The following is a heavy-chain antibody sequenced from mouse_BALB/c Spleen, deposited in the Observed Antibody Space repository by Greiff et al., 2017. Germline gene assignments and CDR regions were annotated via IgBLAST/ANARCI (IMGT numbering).Heavy chain of an antibody. CDR1: GFSFTSYG. Sequence: VQLQESGPGLVPPSQCLSISCTASGFSFTSYGVHWVRQPPGKGLEWLGVIWAGGSTNYNSALMSRLSISKDNSKSQIFLKMNSLQTDDTAMYYCAREECGNGFDYWGQGTTLTVSS. J-gene: IGHJ2*01. CDR3: AREECGNGFDY. D-gene: IGHD2-10*02. CDR2: IWAGGST. V-gene: IGHV2-9*02.